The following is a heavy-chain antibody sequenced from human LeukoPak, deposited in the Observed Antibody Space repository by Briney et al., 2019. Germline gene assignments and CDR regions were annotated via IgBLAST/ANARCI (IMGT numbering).Heavy chain of an antibody. CDR1: GYTFTSYY. V-gene: IGHV1-46*01. CDR3: ARVLTYYDSSGYYYGVGMDV. Sequence: ASVKVSCKASGYTFTSYYMHWVRQAPGQGLEWMGIINPSGGSTSYAQKFQGRVTMTRDMSTSTVYMELSSLRSEDTAVYYCARVLTYYDSSGYYYGVGMDVWGKGTTVTVSS. D-gene: IGHD3-22*01. CDR2: INPSGGST. J-gene: IGHJ6*03.